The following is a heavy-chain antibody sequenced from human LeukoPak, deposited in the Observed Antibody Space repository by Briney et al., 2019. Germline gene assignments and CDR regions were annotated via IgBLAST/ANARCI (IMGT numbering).Heavy chain of an antibody. CDR3: ARVSPEPSFYFYGLDV. CDR1: GFTFSSYT. CDR2: ISSRSSYM. V-gene: IGHV3-21*01. J-gene: IGHJ6*02. Sequence: GGSLRLSCAASGFTFSSYTMNWVRLAPGKGLEWVSSISSRSSYMYYADSVKGRFTTSRDNAKNSLHLQMSSLRAEDTAIYYCARVSPEPSFYFYGLDVWGQGTTVTVSS.